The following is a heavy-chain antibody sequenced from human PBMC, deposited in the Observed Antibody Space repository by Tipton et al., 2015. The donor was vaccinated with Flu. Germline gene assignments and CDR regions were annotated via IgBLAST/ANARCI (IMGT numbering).Heavy chain of an antibody. CDR3: ARGPGRWLQPRRYYFDY. CDR1: GGSFSGYY. V-gene: IGHV4-34*01. J-gene: IGHJ4*02. Sequence: LRLSCAVYGGSFSGYYWSWIRQPPGKGLEWIGEINHSGSTNYNPSLKSRVTISVDTSKNQFSLKLSSVTAADTAVYYCARGPGRWLQPRRYYFDYWGQGARVTVSS. CDR2: INHSGST. D-gene: IGHD5-24*01.